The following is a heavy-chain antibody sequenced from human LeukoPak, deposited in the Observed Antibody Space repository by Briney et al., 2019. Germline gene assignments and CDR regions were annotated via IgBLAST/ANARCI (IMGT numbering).Heavy chain of an antibody. CDR1: GGSISSSSYY. V-gene: IGHV4-39*07. CDR2: IYYSGST. CDR3: ARVPISGWYGRTTFDAFDI. Sequence: SETLSLTCTVSGGSISSSSYYWGWIRQPPGKGLEWIGSIYYSGSTYYNPSLKSRVTISVDTSKNQFSLKLSSVTAADTAVYYCARVPISGWYGRTTFDAFDIWGQGTMVTVSS. J-gene: IGHJ3*02. D-gene: IGHD6-19*01.